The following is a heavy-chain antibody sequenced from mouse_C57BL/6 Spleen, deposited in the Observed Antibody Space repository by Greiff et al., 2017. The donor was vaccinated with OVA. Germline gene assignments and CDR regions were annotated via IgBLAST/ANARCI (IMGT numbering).Heavy chain of an antibody. CDR2: INYDGSST. CDR1: GFTFSDYY. J-gene: IGHJ1*03. Sequence: EVNLVESEGGLVQPGSSMKLSCTASGFTFSDYYMAWVRQVPEKGLEWVANINYDGSSTYYLDSLKSRFIISRDNAKNILYLQMSSLKSEDTATYYCARDYGSSLWYFDVWGTGTTVTVSS. V-gene: IGHV5-16*01. D-gene: IGHD1-1*01. CDR3: ARDYGSSLWYFDV.